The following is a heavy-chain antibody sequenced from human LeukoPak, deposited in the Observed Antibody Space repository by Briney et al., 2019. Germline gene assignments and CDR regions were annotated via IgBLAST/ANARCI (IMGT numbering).Heavy chain of an antibody. D-gene: IGHD3-3*01. CDR3: ARAHSGFWSGPYYDY. Sequence: ASVKVSCKASGYTFTSYGISWVRQAPGQGLEWVGWISAYNGNTDYAQKLQGRVTMTTDTSTSTAYMELSRLRSDDTAVYYCARAHSGFWSGPYYDYWGQGTLVTVSS. CDR1: GYTFTSYG. CDR2: ISAYNGNT. J-gene: IGHJ4*02. V-gene: IGHV1-18*01.